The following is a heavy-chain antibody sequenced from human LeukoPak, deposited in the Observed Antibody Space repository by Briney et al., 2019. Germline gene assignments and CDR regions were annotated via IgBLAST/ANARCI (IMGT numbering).Heavy chain of an antibody. Sequence: PGGSLRLSCAASAFTFSSYWMTWVRQAPGKGLEWVANIKQDGSEKYYVDSVKGRFTISRDNAKNSLYLQMNSLRAEDTAVYYCARDSQEVVIPAAPGYWGQGTLVTVSS. CDR2: IKQDGSEK. V-gene: IGHV3-7*01. CDR3: ARDSQEVVIPAAPGY. J-gene: IGHJ4*02. CDR1: AFTFSSYW. D-gene: IGHD2-2*01.